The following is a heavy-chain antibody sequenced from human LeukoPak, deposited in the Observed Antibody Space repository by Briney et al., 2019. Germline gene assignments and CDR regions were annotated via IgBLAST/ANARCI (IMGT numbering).Heavy chain of an antibody. V-gene: IGHV3-30*18. Sequence: GGSLRLSCAASGFTFSSYGMHWVRQAAGKGLEWVAVILYDGSNKYYADSVKGRFTISRDNSKNTLYLQMNSLRAEDTAVYYCAKGDYYDSSGYFGYWGQGTLVTVSS. CDR2: ILYDGSNK. J-gene: IGHJ4*02. CDR3: AKGDYYDSSGYFGY. CDR1: GFTFSSYG. D-gene: IGHD3-22*01.